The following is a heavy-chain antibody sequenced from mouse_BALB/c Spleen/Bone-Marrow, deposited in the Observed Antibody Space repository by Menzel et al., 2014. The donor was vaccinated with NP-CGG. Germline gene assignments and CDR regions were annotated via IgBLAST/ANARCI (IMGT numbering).Heavy chain of an antibody. V-gene: IGHV14-4*02. Sequence: EVQLQQSGAELVRSGASVKLSCTASGFNIKDYYMHWVKQRPEQGLEWIGWIDPENGDTEYAPKFQGKATMTADTSSNTACLQLSSLTSEDTAVYYCNRYDWYFDVWGAGTTVTVSS. D-gene: IGHD2-14*01. CDR2: IDPENGDT. J-gene: IGHJ1*01. CDR1: GFNIKDYY. CDR3: NRYDWYFDV.